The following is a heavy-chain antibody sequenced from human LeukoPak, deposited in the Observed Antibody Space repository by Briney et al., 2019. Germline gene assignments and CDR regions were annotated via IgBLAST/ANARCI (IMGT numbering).Heavy chain of an antibody. V-gene: IGHV4-59*11. CDR1: GGSISSHY. CDR2: IYYSGST. CDR3: ARDPGIGYCSSTSCPDAFDI. J-gene: IGHJ3*02. D-gene: IGHD2-2*01. Sequence: SETLSLTCTVSGGSISSHYWSWIRQPPGQGLEWIGYIYYSGSTNYNPSLKSRVTISVDTSKNQFSPKLSSVTAADTAVYYCARDPGIGYCSSTSCPDAFDIWGQGTMVTVSS.